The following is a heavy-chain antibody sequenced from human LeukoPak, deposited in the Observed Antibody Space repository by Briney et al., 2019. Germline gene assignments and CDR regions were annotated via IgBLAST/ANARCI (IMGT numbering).Heavy chain of an antibody. CDR2: INPDSGVT. Sequence: SVKVSCKASGYTFPGYYIHWVRQAPGQGLEWMGWINPDSGVTNYAQKFQGRVAMTRDTSISTAYMELSRLTSDDTAVYYCASRDGPQGAFDFWGQGTLVTVSS. J-gene: IGHJ4*02. CDR3: ASRDGPQGAFDF. V-gene: IGHV1-2*02. D-gene: IGHD5-24*01. CDR1: GYTFPGYY.